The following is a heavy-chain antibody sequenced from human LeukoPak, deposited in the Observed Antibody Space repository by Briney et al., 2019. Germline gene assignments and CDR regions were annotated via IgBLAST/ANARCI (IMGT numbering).Heavy chain of an antibody. CDR3: ARGVYGDYGIFGY. CDR2: IGISGFNT. CDR1: GFTFSSYC. V-gene: IGHV3-23*01. J-gene: IGHJ4*02. D-gene: IGHD4-17*01. Sequence: GGSLRLSCAASGFTFSSYCMSWVRQAPGKGLEWVSGIGISGFNTYYSDSVKGRFTISSDNSKNTLYLQMNSLRAEDMAVYYCARGVYGDYGIFGYWGQGTLVTVSS.